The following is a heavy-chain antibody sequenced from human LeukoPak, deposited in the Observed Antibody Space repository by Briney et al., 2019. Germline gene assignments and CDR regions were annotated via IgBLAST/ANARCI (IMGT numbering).Heavy chain of an antibody. D-gene: IGHD2-15*01. CDR2: ISSSSSYI. CDR1: GFTFTSYS. Sequence: GGSLRLSCAASGFTFTSYSMNWVRQAPGKGLEWVSSISSSSSYIYYADSVKGRFTISRDNAKNSLYLQMNSLRAEDTAVYYCAREAVVAATPFDYWGQETLVTVSS. J-gene: IGHJ4*02. CDR3: AREAVVAATPFDY. V-gene: IGHV3-21*01.